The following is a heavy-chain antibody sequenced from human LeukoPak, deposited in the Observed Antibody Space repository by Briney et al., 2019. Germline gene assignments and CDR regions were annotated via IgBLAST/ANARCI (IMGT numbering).Heavy chain of an antibody. V-gene: IGHV3-23*01. Sequence: GGSLRLSCAASGFTFSSYAMSWVRQAPGKGLEWVSVISGSGSSTYYADSVKGRFTISRDNSKNTLYLQMNSLRVEDTAVYYCAKTRGGVVATASDYWGQGTLVTVSS. CDR2: ISGSGSST. CDR3: AKTRGGVVATASDY. CDR1: GFTFSSYA. D-gene: IGHD5-12*01. J-gene: IGHJ4*01.